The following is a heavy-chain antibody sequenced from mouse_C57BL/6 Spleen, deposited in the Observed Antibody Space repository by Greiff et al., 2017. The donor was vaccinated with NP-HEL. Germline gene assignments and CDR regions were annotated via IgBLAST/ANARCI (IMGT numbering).Heavy chain of an antibody. Sequence: EVKLQQSGPELVKPGASVKISCKASGYTFTDYYMNWVKQSHGKSLEWIGDINPNNGGTSYNQKFKGKATLTVDKSSSTAYMELRSLTSEDSAVYYCARGGLRRGMDYWGQGTSVTVSS. CDR1: GYTFTDYY. D-gene: IGHD2-4*01. CDR2: INPNNGGT. CDR3: ARGGLRRGMDY. V-gene: IGHV1-26*01. J-gene: IGHJ4*01.